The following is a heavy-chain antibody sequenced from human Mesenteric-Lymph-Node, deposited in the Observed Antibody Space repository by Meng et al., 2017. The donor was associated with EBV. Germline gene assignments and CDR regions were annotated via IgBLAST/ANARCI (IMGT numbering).Heavy chain of an antibody. J-gene: IGHJ5*01. Sequence: QEQLVESGGGLVKPGGSLRLSCAASGFSFSDYYMTWIRQSPGKGLEWVSYITSSGDKMYYAESVKGRFTISRDNAKNSLYLQMDSLRAEGTAVYYCARGSSGYIAWFDPWGQGTLGTVAS. CDR2: ITSSGDKM. CDR1: GFSFSDYY. V-gene: IGHV3-11*01. D-gene: IGHD5-24*01. CDR3: ARGSSGYIAWFDP.